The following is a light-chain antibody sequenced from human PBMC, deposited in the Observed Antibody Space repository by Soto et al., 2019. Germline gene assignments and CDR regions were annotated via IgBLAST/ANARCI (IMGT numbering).Light chain of an antibody. J-gene: IGKJ1*01. CDR2: GAS. V-gene: IGKV3-20*01. CDR1: QSVSSSY. CDR3: QQYGSPPGT. Sequence: EIVLTQSPGTLSLSPGERATLSCRASQSVSSSYLAWYQQKPGQAPRLLIYGASSRATGIPDRFSGSGSGTDFTLTISRLEPEDFAVYYCQQYGSPPGTFGQGTKVKIK.